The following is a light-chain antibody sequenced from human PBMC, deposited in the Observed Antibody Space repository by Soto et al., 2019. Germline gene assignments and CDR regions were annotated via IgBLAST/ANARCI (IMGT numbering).Light chain of an antibody. V-gene: IGLV1-47*01. Sequence: QAVVTQPPSASGTPGQRVTISCSGSSSNIGSNYVYWYQQLPGTAPKLLIYRNNQRPSGVPDRFSGSKSGTSASLAISGLRSEDEADYYCAAWDDSLSRVFGGETKLTVL. J-gene: IGLJ2*01. CDR3: AAWDDSLSRV. CDR2: RNN. CDR1: SSNIGSNY.